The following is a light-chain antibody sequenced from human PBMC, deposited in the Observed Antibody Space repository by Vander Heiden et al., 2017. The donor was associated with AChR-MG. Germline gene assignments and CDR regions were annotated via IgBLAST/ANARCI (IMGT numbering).Light chain of an antibody. CDR3: SSYTSSSTLV. CDR1: SSDVGGYNY. V-gene: IGLV2-14*03. CDR2: DVS. J-gene: IGLJ2*01. Sequence: QSALIQPASVSGSPGQSITISCTGTSSDVGGYNYVSWYQQHPGKAPKLMIHDVSNRPSGVSNRFSGSNSGNTASLTISGLQAEDEADYYCSSYTSSSTLVFGGGTKLTVL.